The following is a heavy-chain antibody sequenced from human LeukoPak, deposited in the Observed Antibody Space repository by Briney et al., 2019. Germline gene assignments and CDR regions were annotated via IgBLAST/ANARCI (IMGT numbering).Heavy chain of an antibody. CDR3: VTDPYTTTDDYNFEPQGAF. D-gene: IGHD5-24*01. CDR2: MNPNSGNT. CDR1: GYTFSSYD. V-gene: IGHV1-8*01. Sequence: ASVKVSCKASGYTFSSYDINWVRQAPGQGLEWMGWMNPNSGNTGYAQKFQGRVTMTRDTSISTAYMELSSLKSDDTAVYYCVTDPYTTTDDYNFEPQGAFWGQGTLVTVSS. J-gene: IGHJ4*02.